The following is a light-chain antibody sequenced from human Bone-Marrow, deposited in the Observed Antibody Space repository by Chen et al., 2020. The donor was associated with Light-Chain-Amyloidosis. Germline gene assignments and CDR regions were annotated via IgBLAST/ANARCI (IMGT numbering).Light chain of an antibody. Sequence: NLMLTPPHSVSESPGKTLIISCTRSKGSIATNYVQWYQQRPGRSPTNVIYADDQRPSGVPDRFSGAIDRSSYSASLTVDGLKAEDEADDYCQYYRGSSQGVFGGGTKLTVL. V-gene: IGLV6-57*01. J-gene: IGLJ3*02. CDR1: KGSIATNY. CDR2: ADD. CDR3: QYYRGSSQGV.